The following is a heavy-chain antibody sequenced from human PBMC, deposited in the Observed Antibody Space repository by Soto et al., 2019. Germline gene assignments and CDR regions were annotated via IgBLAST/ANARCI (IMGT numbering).Heavy chain of an antibody. Sequence: QVQLQESGPGLVKPSQTLSLTCTVSGGSISSGDYYWSWIRQPPGKGLEWIGYIYYSGSTYYNPSLKSRVTISVDTSKNQFSLKLSSVTAADTAVYYCARDHTAYCGGDCYPHYYGMDVWGQGTTVTVSS. CDR3: ARDHTAYCGGDCYPHYYGMDV. J-gene: IGHJ6*02. D-gene: IGHD2-21*02. CDR1: GGSISSGDYY. CDR2: IYYSGST. V-gene: IGHV4-30-4*01.